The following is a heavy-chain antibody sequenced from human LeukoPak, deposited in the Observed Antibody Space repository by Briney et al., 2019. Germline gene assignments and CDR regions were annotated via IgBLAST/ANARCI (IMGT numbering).Heavy chain of an antibody. Sequence: SGTLSLTCAVYGGSFSGYYWSWIRQPPGKGLEWIGEIHHSGSTNSNPSLKSRVTVSVDTSKNQFSLKLSSVTAADTAVYFCAKNFDLWGRGTLVTVSS. J-gene: IGHJ2*01. CDR3: AKNFDL. V-gene: IGHV4-34*01. CDR2: IHHSGST. CDR1: GGSFSGYY.